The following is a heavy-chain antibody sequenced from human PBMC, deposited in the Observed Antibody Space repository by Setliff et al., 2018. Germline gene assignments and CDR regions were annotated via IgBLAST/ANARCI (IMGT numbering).Heavy chain of an antibody. J-gene: IGHJ4*02. Sequence: PGGSLRLSCTTSGFTFSNYAMNWVRQAPGKGLEWVSTISGGGTNTDYADSVKGRFTISRDNPNNSLSLQMDSLRAEDTAIYYCARDQARWLVAAGTFDYWGQGALVTVSS. D-gene: IGHD6-13*01. V-gene: IGHV3-23*01. CDR1: GFTFSNYA. CDR2: ISGGGTNT. CDR3: ARDQARWLVAAGTFDY.